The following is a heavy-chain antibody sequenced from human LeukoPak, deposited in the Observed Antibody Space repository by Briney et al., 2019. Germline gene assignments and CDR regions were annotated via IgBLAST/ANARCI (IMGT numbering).Heavy chain of an antibody. CDR3: ARDPMTTVVTPGGFDY. CDR1: GYTFTSYY. V-gene: IGHV1-46*01. Sequence: ASVKVSCKASGYTFTSYYMHWVRQAPGQGLEWMGIINPSGGSTSYAQKFQGRVTMTRDTSTSTVYMELSSLRSEDTAVYYCARDPMTTVVTPGGFDYWGQGTLVTVSS. CDR2: INPSGGST. J-gene: IGHJ4*02. D-gene: IGHD4-23*01.